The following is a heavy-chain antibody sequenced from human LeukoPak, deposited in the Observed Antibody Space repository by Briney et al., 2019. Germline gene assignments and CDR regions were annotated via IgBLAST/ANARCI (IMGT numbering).Heavy chain of an antibody. CDR2: IRQDGSET. Sequence: GGSLRLSCAASGFTFSNYWMNWVRQAPGKGLEWVANIRQDGSETYYADSVKGRFTISRHNAKKSLYLQMNYLRAEDTAVYYCARLIDYWGQGTLVTVSS. CDR3: ARLIDY. D-gene: IGHD2-21*01. J-gene: IGHJ4*02. V-gene: IGHV3-7*01. CDR1: GFTFSNYW.